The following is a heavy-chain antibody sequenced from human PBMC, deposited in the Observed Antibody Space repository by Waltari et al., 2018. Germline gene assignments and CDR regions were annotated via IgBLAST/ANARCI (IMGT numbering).Heavy chain of an antibody. CDR1: GGSISSYY. D-gene: IGHD6-19*01. Sequence: QVQLQESGPGLVKPSETLSLTCTVSGGSISSYYWSWIRQHPGKGLEWIGYIYYSGSTNYNPSLKSRVTISVDTSKNQFSLKLSSVTAADTAVYYCAREYQWLARGYYYYMDVWGKGTTVTVSS. J-gene: IGHJ6*03. V-gene: IGHV4-59*01. CDR2: IYYSGST. CDR3: AREYQWLARGYYYYMDV.